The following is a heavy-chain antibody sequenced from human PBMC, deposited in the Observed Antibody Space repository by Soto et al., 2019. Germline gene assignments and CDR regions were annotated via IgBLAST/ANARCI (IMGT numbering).Heavy chain of an antibody. CDR1: GGSVNTAGYS. V-gene: IGHV4-30-2*01. CDR2: IYHSGSA. Sequence: PSCTLALTCAVSGGSVNTAGYSGSLIRQPPGKGLEWIGYIYHSGSAYYNPSLKSRVTISLDRSNNHFSLKLISVTAADTAVYYCARVPIYYDSSGYYHYGTFDIWGQGTMVTV. CDR3: ARVPIYYDSSGYYHYGTFDI. D-gene: IGHD3-22*01. J-gene: IGHJ3*02.